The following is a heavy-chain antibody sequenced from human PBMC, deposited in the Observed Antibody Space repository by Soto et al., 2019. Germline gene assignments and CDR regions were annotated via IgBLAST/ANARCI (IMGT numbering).Heavy chain of an antibody. Sequence: SETLSLTCTVSGGSISSYYWSWIRQPPGKGLEWIGYIYYSGSTNYNPSLKSRVTISVDTSKNQFSLKLSSVTAADTAVYYCARDRVILVRGVLHYGMDVWGQGTTVTVSS. CDR1: GGSISSYY. V-gene: IGHV4-59*01. J-gene: IGHJ6*02. D-gene: IGHD3-10*01. CDR2: IYYSGST. CDR3: ARDRVILVRGVLHYGMDV.